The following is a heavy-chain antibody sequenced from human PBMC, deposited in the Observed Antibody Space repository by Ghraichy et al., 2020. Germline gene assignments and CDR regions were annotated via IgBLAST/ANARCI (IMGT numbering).Heavy chain of an antibody. D-gene: IGHD6-13*01. V-gene: IGHV4-39*01. Sequence: SETLSLTCTVSGGSISSSSYYWGWIRQPPGKGLEWIGSIYYSGSTYYNPSLKSRVTISVDTSKNQFSLKLSLVTAADTAVYYCARQSGIAAAGYDYWGQGTLVTVSS. CDR3: ARQSGIAAAGYDY. CDR1: GGSISSSSYY. J-gene: IGHJ4*02. CDR2: IYYSGST.